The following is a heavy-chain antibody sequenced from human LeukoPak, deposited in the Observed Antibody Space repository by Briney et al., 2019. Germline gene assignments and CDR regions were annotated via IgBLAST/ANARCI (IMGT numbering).Heavy chain of an antibody. CDR3: ARDIVRWSGSSPLVHNWFDP. D-gene: IGHD6-6*01. CDR2: IYYSGST. CDR1: GGSISSSSYY. V-gene: IGHV4-39*07. Sequence: SETLSLTCTVSGGSISSSSYYWGWIRQPPGKGLEWIGSIYYSGSTYYNPSLKSRVTISVDTSKNQFSLKLSSVTAADTAVYYCARDIVRWSGSSPLVHNWFDPWGQGTLVTVSS. J-gene: IGHJ5*02.